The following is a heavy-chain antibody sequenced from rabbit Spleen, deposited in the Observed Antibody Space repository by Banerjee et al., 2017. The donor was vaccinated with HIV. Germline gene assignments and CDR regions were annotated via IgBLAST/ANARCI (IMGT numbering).Heavy chain of an antibody. J-gene: IGHJ6*01. CDR2: INAVTGKA. Sequence: QSLVESGGGLVQPGGSLKLSCKASGFDFSSYGISWVRQAPGKGLEWIACINAVTGKAVYATWAKGRFTFSKTSSTTVTLHMTSLTAADTATYFCARDAGTSFSTYGMDLWGPGTLVTVS. CDR3: ARDAGTSFSTYGMDL. D-gene: IGHD8-1*01. V-gene: IGHV1S40*01. CDR1: GFDFSSYG.